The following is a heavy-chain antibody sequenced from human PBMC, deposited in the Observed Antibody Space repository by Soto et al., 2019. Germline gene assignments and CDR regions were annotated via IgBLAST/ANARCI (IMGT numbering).Heavy chain of an antibody. J-gene: IGHJ6*03. CDR2: ISAYNGNT. CDR3: ATLRYFDRSLSGYYYYYMDV. Sequence: ASVKVSCKASGYTFTSYGISWVRQAPGQGLEWMGWISAYNGNTNYAQKLQGRVTMTTDTSTSTAYMELRSLRSDDTAVYYCATLRYFDRSLSGYYYYYMDVWGKGTTVTVS. CDR1: GYTFTSYG. V-gene: IGHV1-18*01. D-gene: IGHD3-9*01.